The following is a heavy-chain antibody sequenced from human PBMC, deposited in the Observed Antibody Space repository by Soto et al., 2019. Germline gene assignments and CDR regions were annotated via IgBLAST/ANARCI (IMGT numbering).Heavy chain of an antibody. Sequence: EVQLVESGGGLVKPGGSLRLSCAASGFTFSSYSMNWVRQAPGKGLEWVSSISSSSSYIYYADSVKGRFTISRDNAKNSLYLQMNSLRAEDTAVYYCARDPYGDFGTRNNWFDPWGLGTLVTVSS. CDR3: ARDPYGDFGTRNNWFDP. CDR2: ISSSSSYI. V-gene: IGHV3-21*01. CDR1: GFTFSSYS. D-gene: IGHD4-17*01. J-gene: IGHJ5*02.